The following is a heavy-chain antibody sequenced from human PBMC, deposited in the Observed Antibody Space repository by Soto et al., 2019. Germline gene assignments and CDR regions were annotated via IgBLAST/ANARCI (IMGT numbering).Heavy chain of an antibody. J-gene: IGHJ4*02. D-gene: IGHD6-19*01. CDR1: GFTFDDYA. CDR3: AKGSPVAGTSFDY. Sequence: EVQLVESGGGLVQPGRSLRLSCAASGFTFDDYAMHWVRQAPGKGLEWVSGISWHSGSIGYADSVKGRFTISRDNAKNSLYLQMNSLRAEDTALYYCAKGSPVAGTSFDYWGQGTLVTFSS. CDR2: ISWHSGSI. V-gene: IGHV3-9*01.